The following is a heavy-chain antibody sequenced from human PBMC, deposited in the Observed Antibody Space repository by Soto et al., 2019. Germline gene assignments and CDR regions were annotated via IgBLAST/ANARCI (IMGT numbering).Heavy chain of an antibody. CDR2: IRSKANSYAT. Sequence: EVQLVESGGGLVQPGGSLKLSCAASGFTFSGSAMHWVRQASGKGLEWVGRIRSKANSYATAYAASVKGRFTISRDDSKNTAYLKMNSLKTEDTAVYYCTNMVRGVIDYYYYMDVWGKGTTVTVSS. CDR3: TNMVRGVIDYYYYMDV. CDR1: GFTFSGSA. V-gene: IGHV3-73*01. J-gene: IGHJ6*03. D-gene: IGHD3-10*01.